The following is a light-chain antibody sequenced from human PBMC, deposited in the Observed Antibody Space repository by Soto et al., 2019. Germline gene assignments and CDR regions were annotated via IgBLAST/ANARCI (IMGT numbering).Light chain of an antibody. Sequence: QSVLTQPASVSGSPGQSIAISCTGTSXDVGSYNSVSWYQQHPGKAPKLMIYEGSKRPSGVSDRFSGSKSGNTASLTISGLQAEDEADYYCCSYAGNPYVFGTGTKITVL. CDR1: SXDVGSYNS. J-gene: IGLJ1*01. CDR3: CSYAGNPYV. V-gene: IGLV2-23*01. CDR2: EGS.